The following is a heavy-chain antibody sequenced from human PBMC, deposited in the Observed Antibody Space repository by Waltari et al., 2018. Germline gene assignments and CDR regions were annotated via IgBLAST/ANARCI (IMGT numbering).Heavy chain of an antibody. Sequence: EVQLVESGGGLVKPGGSLRLSCAASGFTFSNAWMSWVRQAPGKGLEWVGRIKSKTDGGTTDYAAPVKGRFTISRGDSKNTLYLQMNSLKTEDTAVYYCAKWSSGHAFDIWGQGTMVTVSS. CDR3: AKWSSGHAFDI. J-gene: IGHJ3*02. CDR1: GFTFSNAW. CDR2: IKSKTDGGTT. D-gene: IGHD3-22*01. V-gene: IGHV3-15*01.